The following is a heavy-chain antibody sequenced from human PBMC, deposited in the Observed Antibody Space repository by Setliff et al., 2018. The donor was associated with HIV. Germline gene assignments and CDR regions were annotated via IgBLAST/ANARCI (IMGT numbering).Heavy chain of an antibody. V-gene: IGHV4-39*07. CDR2: IYYSGST. D-gene: IGHD2-2*01. CDR3: ARDVRYCSSTSCYGGYYYYYMDV. Sequence: PSETLSLTCTVSGGSISSSSYYWGWIRQPPGKGLEWIGSIYYSGSTYYNPSLKSRVTISVDTSKNQFSLKLSPVTAADTAVYYCARDVRYCSSTSCYGGYYYYYMDVWGKGTTVTVSS. CDR1: GGSISSSSYY. J-gene: IGHJ6*03.